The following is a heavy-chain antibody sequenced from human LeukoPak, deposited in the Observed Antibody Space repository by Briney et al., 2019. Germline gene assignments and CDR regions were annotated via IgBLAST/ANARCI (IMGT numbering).Heavy chain of an antibody. Sequence: PSETLSLTCAVYGGSFSGYYWSWIRQPPGKGLEWIGEINHSGSTNYNLSLKSRVTISVDTSKKQFSLKVSSVTAADTAVYYCARGYPAAGFSYWGQGTLVTVSS. D-gene: IGHD6-13*01. CDR2: INHSGST. CDR3: ARGYPAAGFSY. J-gene: IGHJ4*02. CDR1: GGSFSGYY. V-gene: IGHV4-34*01.